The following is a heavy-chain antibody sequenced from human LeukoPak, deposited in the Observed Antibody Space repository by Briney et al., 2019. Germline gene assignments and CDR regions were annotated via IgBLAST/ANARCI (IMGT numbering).Heavy chain of an antibody. CDR3: ARMSYYGRRGDNWFDP. Sequence: ASVTVSCKASGYTFTSYDINWVRQATGQGLEWMGWINPNSGNTGYAQKFQGRVTMTRDTSISTAYMELSSLRSEDTAVYYCARMSYYGRRGDNWFDPWGQGTLVIVSS. V-gene: IGHV1-8*01. J-gene: IGHJ5*02. D-gene: IGHD3-22*01. CDR1: GYTFTSYD. CDR2: INPNSGNT.